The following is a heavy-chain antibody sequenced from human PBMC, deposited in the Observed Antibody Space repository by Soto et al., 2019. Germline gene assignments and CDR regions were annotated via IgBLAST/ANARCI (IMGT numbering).Heavy chain of an antibody. CDR1: GGSISSYY. Sequence: PSETLSLTCTVSGGSISSYYWSWIRQPPGKGLEWIGFISNTGSTNYNPSLKSRLTISRDTSRNQFSLQLSSVTAADTAKYYCARQIKDGSGTYHFDYWGQGTLVTVSS. CDR2: ISNTGST. V-gene: IGHV4-59*08. CDR3: ARQIKDGSGTYHFDY. D-gene: IGHD3-10*01. J-gene: IGHJ4*02.